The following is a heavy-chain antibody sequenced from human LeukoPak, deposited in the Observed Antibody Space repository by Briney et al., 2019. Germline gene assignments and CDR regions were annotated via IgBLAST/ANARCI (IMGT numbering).Heavy chain of an antibody. CDR2: IYYSGST. Sequence: PSETLSLTCTVSGGSISSYYWSWIRRPPGKGLEWIGYIYYSGSTNYNPSLKSRVTISVDTSKNQFSLKLSSVTAADTAVYYCARGGYCSSTSCGFDPWGQGTLVTVSS. CDR1: GGSISSYY. J-gene: IGHJ5*02. D-gene: IGHD2-2*01. V-gene: IGHV4-59*01. CDR3: ARGGYCSSTSCGFDP.